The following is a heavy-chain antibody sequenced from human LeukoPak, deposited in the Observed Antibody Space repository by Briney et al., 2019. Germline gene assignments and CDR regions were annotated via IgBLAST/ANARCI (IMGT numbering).Heavy chain of an antibody. Sequence: GASVKVSCKASGYTFTSYGISWVRQAPGQGLEWMGWISAYNGNTNYAQKLQGRVTMTTDTSTSTAYMELRSLRSDDTAVYYCARLYGSGSYYNVYFDYWGQGTLVTVSS. J-gene: IGHJ4*02. CDR2: ISAYNGNT. CDR1: GYTFTSYG. V-gene: IGHV1-18*01. CDR3: ARLYGSGSYYNVYFDY. D-gene: IGHD3-10*01.